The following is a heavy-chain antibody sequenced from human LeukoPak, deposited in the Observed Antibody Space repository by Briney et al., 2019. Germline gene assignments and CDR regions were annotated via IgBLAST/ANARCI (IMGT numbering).Heavy chain of an antibody. CDR2: MNPNSGNT. D-gene: IGHD3-10*01. V-gene: IGHV1-8*01. CDR1: GYTFTSYD. Sequence: ASVKVSCKASGYTFTSYDINWVRQATGQGLEWMEWMNPNSGNTGYAQKFQGRVTMTRNTSISTAYMELSSLRSEDTAVYYCARGSYYYGSGSYYNWFDPWGQGTLVTVSS. CDR3: ARGSYYYGSGSYYNWFDP. J-gene: IGHJ5*02.